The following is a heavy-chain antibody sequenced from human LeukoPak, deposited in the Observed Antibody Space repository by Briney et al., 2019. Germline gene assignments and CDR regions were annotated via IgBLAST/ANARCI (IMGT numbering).Heavy chain of an antibody. V-gene: IGHV4-4*07. D-gene: IGHD1-26*01. CDR1: GGSISSYY. CDR2: IYSSGST. CDR3: ARMYSGTYGGIDS. J-gene: IGHJ4*02. Sequence: SGTLSLTCTVSGGSISSYYWSWIRQPAGEGLEWIGRIYSSGSTNYNPSLKSRVTMSVDTSKNKFSLKLTSVTAADTGVYYCARMYSGTYGGIDSWGQGTLVTVSS.